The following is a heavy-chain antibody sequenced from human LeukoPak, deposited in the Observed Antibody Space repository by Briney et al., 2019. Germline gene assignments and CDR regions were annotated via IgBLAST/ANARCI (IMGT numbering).Heavy chain of an antibody. D-gene: IGHD3-9*01. J-gene: IGHJ4*02. V-gene: IGHV3-21*01. Sequence: GGSLRLSCAASGFTFSSYSMNWVRQAPGKGLEWVSSISSSSSYIYYADSVKGRFTISRDNAKNPLYLQMNSLRAEDTAVYYCARDPVLRYFDWLFYFDYWGQGTLVTVSS. CDR3: ARDPVLRYFDWLFYFDY. CDR1: GFTFSSYS. CDR2: ISSSSSYI.